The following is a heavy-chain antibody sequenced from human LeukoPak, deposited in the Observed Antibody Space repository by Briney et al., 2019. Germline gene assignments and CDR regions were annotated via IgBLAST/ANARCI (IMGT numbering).Heavy chain of an antibody. CDR3: ARDMRVVVGTFDY. CDR1: GGSISSYY. Sequence: SETLSLTCTVSGGSISSYYWSWIRQPAGKGLEWIGRIYSSGSTNYNPSLRSRVTMSVDTSKNQLSLKLNSVTAADTAVYYCARDMRVVVGTFDYWGQGTLVTVSS. CDR2: IYSSGST. D-gene: IGHD3-22*01. J-gene: IGHJ4*02. V-gene: IGHV4-4*07.